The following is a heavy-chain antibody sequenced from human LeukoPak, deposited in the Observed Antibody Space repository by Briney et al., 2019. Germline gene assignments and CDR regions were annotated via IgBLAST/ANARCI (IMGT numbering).Heavy chain of an antibody. D-gene: IGHD5-18*01. CDR3: AKGALGYSYGWGPPPSAY. Sequence: PGGSLRLSCAASGFTFSSYAMSWVRQAPGKGLEWVSAISGSGGSTYYADSVKGRFTISRDNSKNTLYLQMNSLRAEDTAVYYCAKGALGYSYGWGPPPSAYWGQGTLVTVSS. CDR1: GFTFSSYA. CDR2: ISGSGGST. J-gene: IGHJ4*02. V-gene: IGHV3-23*01.